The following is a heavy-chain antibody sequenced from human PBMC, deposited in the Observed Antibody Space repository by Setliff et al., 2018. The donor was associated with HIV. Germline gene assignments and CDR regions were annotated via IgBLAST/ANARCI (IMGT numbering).Heavy chain of an antibody. CDR2: LNSDGSST. V-gene: IGHV3-74*01. CDR3: ARGEPTILVVPAAFFDY. J-gene: IGHJ4*02. CDR1: GFTFSGYW. D-gene: IGHD2-2*01. Sequence: PGESLKISCAASGFTFSGYWMHWVRQVPGKGLVWVSRLNSDGSSTSYADSVKGRFTISRDNAKNTLYLQMNSLRAEDTAVYYCARGEPTILVVPAAFFDYWGQGTLVTVSS.